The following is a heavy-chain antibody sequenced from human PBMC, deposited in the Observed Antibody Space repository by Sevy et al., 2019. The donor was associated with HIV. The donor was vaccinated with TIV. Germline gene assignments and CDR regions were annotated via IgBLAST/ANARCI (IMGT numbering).Heavy chain of an antibody. D-gene: IGHD5-12*01. CDR1: GFTVSSNY. V-gene: IGHV3-53*01. J-gene: IGHJ4*02. CDR2: IYSGGNP. CDR3: ARETISGYNL. Sequence: GGSLRLSCAASGFTVSSNYMSWVRQAPGKGLEWVSAIYSGGNPYYADSVKGRFTISRDNSKNTVYLQINSLRAEDTAVYYCARETISGYNLWGQGTLVTVSS.